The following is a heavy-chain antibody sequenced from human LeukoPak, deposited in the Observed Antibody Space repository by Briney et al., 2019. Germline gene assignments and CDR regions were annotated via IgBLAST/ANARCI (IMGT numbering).Heavy chain of an antibody. CDR3: ATNRRDGYNHPFDY. D-gene: IGHD5-24*01. CDR1: GGTFSTYA. J-gene: IGHJ4*02. CDR2: IIPLLDIA. Sequence: SVKVSCKASGGTFSTYAINWVRQAPGQGLEWMGRIIPLLDIATYAQRFQGRVTITADKSTSTAYMELSSLKSEDTAVYYCATNRRDGYNHPFDYWGQGTLVTVSS. V-gene: IGHV1-69*04.